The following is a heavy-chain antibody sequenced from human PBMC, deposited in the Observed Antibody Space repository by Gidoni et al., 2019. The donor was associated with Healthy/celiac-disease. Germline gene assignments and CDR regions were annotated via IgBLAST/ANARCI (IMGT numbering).Heavy chain of an antibody. CDR2: MDWDYDK. CDR3: ARMRGSTAYCFDY. Sequence: VTLRESGPALVKPTQTLTLTCTFSGFSLSTSGMCVSWIRQPPGKALEWLAFMDWDYDKYYNTSLKTMLTISKDTSKDQMVLTMTNMDPVDTATYYCARMRGSTAYCFDYWGQGTLVTVSS. J-gene: IGHJ4*02. V-gene: IGHV2-70*01. D-gene: IGHD2-2*01. CDR1: GFSLSTSGMC.